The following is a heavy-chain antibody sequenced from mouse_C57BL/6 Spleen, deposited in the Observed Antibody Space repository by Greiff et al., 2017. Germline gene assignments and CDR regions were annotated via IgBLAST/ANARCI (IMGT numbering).Heavy chain of an antibody. Sequence: VQLQQSGPELVKPGASVKISCKASGYAFSSSWMNWVKQRPGKGLEWIGRIYPGDGDTNYNGKFKGKATLTADKSSSTAYMQLSSLTSEDSAVYFCARVPGNYFDYWGQGTTLTVSS. CDR3: ARVPGNYFDY. CDR1: GYAFSSSW. CDR2: IYPGDGDT. D-gene: IGHD5-1*01. J-gene: IGHJ2*01. V-gene: IGHV1-82*01.